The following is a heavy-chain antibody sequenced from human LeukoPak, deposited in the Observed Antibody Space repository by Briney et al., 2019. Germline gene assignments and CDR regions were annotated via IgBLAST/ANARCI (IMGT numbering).Heavy chain of an antibody. CDR3: ARTVAATYGNWFDP. Sequence: GGSLRLSCAASGFTFSSYSMNWVRQAPGKGLEWVSSISSSTSYIYYADSVKGRFTISSDNAKNSLYLQMNSLRAEDTAAYYCARTVAATYGNWFDPWGQGTLVTVSS. D-gene: IGHD2-15*01. CDR1: GFTFSSYS. V-gene: IGHV3-21*01. J-gene: IGHJ5*02. CDR2: ISSSTSYI.